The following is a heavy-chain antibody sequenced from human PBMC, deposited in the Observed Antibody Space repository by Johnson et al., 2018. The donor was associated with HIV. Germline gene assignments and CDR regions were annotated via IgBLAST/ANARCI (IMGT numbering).Heavy chain of an antibody. Sequence: QVQLVESVGGVVQPGRSLRLSCAASGFTFSSYAMHWVRQAPGKGLEWVAVIWYDGSNKYYADSVKGRFTISRDNSKNTLYLQMNSLRAEDTAVYYCAKDLDSSSWGAFDIWGQGTMVTVSS. J-gene: IGHJ3*02. CDR1: GFTFSSYA. CDR2: IWYDGSNK. D-gene: IGHD6-6*01. V-gene: IGHV3-33*06. CDR3: AKDLDSSSWGAFDI.